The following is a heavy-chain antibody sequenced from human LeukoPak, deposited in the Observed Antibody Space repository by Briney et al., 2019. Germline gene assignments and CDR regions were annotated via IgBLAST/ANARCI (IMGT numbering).Heavy chain of an antibody. J-gene: IGHJ4*02. CDR2: ISGSGGST. Sequence: PGRPLRLSCAASGLTFRTYAMSWVRKAPGKGLEWVSAISGSGGSTYYADSVKGRFTISRDNAKNSLYLQMNSLRAEDTAVYCRARETRSYSGSYYNDYWGQGTLVTVSS. D-gene: IGHD1-26*01. CDR3: ARETRSYSGSYYNDY. CDR1: GLTFRTYA. V-gene: IGHV3-23*01.